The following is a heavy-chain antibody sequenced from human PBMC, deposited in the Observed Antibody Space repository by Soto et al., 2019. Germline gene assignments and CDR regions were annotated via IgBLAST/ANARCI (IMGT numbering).Heavy chain of an antibody. CDR3: AKDQDYCSSGSCNNAFDI. V-gene: IGHV3-23*01. Sequence: EVQLLESGGGLVQPGGSLRLSCAASGFTFSSYAMSWVRQAPGKGLEWVSAISGSGGSTYYADSVKGRFTISRDNSKNTLYLQMNSLRAEDTAVYYCAKDQDYCSSGSCNNAFDIWGQGTMVTVSS. D-gene: IGHD2-15*01. CDR2: ISGSGGST. J-gene: IGHJ3*02. CDR1: GFTFSSYA.